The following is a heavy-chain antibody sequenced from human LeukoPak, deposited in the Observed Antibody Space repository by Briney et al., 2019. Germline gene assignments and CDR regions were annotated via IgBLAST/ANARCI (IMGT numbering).Heavy chain of an antibody. D-gene: IGHD3-3*01. CDR1: GFTFSNYW. Sequence: GGSLRLSCAASGFTFSNYWMSWVRQAPEKGLEWVANIKPDGSETYSVDSVKGRFTISRDNAKNSLYLQMNSLRAEDTAVYYCARTLRFFRFLDVWGQGTTVTVSS. CDR3: ARTLRFFRFLDV. J-gene: IGHJ6*02. CDR2: IKPDGSET. V-gene: IGHV3-7*03.